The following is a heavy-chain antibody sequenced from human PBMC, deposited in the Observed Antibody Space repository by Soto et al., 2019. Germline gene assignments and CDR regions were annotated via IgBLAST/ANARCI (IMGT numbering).Heavy chain of an antibody. CDR1: GGSISSYY. D-gene: IGHD3-10*01. J-gene: IGHJ4*02. CDR3: ARFGESHHIRFDY. Sequence: QVQLQESGPGLVKPSETLSLTCTVSGGSISSYYWSWIRQPPGKGLEWIGYIYYSGSTNYNPSLKSRVNISVDTSKNQCALKLSSVTAADTAVYYCARFGESHHIRFDYWGQGTLVTVSS. CDR2: IYYSGST. V-gene: IGHV4-59*08.